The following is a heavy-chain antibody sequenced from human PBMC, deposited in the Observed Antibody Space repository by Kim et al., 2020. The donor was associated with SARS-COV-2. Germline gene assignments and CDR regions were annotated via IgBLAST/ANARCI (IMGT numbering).Heavy chain of an antibody. CDR1: GFTFSSYW. CDR3: ARDHGSGSYYYYYGMDV. Sequence: GGSLRLSCAASGFTFSSYWMSWVRQAPGKGLEWVANIKQDGSEKYYVDSVKGRFTISRDNAKNSLYLQMNSLRAEDTAVYYCARDHGSGSYYYYYGMDVWGQGTTVTVSS. J-gene: IGHJ6*02. CDR2: IKQDGSEK. V-gene: IGHV3-7*01. D-gene: IGHD3-10*01.